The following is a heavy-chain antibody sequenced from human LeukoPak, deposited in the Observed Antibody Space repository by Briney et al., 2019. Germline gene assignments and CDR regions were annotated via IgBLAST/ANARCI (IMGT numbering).Heavy chain of an antibody. D-gene: IGHD7-27*01. Sequence: GGSLRLSCAASGFTLSNSAMHWVRQAPGKGLEWAAVISHDGSNKYYADSVKGRFTISRDDSKSTLYLQMNSLRAEDTAVYYCANHELGDSRDYWGQGTLVTVSS. CDR2: ISHDGSNK. CDR1: GFTLSNSA. J-gene: IGHJ4*02. V-gene: IGHV3-30*18. CDR3: ANHELGDSRDY.